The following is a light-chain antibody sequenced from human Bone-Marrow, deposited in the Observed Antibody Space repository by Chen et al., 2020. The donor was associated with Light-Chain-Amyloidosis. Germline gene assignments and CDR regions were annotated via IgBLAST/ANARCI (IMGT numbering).Light chain of an antibody. CDR3: QVWDRSSDRPV. CDR2: DDS. V-gene: IGLV3-21*03. J-gene: IGLJ3*02. Sequence: SYGLTQLSSVPVAPGKTATIASGGNNIGFKIVHWYQQTRGQALLLVGYDDSDRPSGIPERLSGSNYGNTATLTISRVEARDEADYYCQVWDRSSDRPVFGGGTKLTVL. CDR1: NIGFKI.